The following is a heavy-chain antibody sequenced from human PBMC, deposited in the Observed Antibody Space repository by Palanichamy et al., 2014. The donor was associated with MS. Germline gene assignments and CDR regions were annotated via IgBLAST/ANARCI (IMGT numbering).Heavy chain of an antibody. V-gene: IGHV1-69*04. J-gene: IGHJ6*02. CDR1: GGTFSSYA. CDR3: ARAKVQSHTWNTLSTGYHYGMDV. Sequence: QVQLVQSGGDVKKPGSSLKVSCKASGGTFSSYAISWVRQAPGQGLEWMGGIIPILGVAKYAQKFQDRVTITADESTSTAYVELSSLRSEDAAVYFCARAKVQSHTWNTLSTGYHYGMDVWGQGTTVIVSS. D-gene: IGHD1-1*01. CDR2: IIPILGVA.